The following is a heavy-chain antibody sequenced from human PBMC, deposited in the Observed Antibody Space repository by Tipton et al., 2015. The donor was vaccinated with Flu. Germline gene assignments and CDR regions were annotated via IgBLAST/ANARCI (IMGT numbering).Heavy chain of an antibody. Sequence: TLSLTCTVSGGSMSDFFWTWIRQPAGKGLEWIGRKYASGGTMYNASLKSRVTMSIDTSKNEFSLKLTSVTAADTAVYYCARAPGRPCSANACPNWFDPCGQGTLVTVSS. CDR2: KYASGGT. V-gene: IGHV4-4*07. D-gene: IGHD2-15*01. CDR3: ARAPGRPCSANACPNWFDP. CDR1: GGSMSDFF. J-gene: IGHJ5*02.